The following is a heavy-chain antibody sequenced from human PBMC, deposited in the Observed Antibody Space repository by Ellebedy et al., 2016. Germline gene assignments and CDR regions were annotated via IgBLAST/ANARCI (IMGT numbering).Heavy chain of an antibody. J-gene: IGHJ4*02. Sequence: GESLKISCAASGFTFSSYSMNWVRQAPGKGLEWVGHIRNKANNYTTEYAASVKGRFTISRDDSKNSLFLQMNSLKIEDTAVYYCARQLGDWGQGTLVTVSS. CDR1: GFTFSSYS. D-gene: IGHD3-16*01. CDR3: ARQLGD. CDR2: IRNKANNYTT. V-gene: IGHV3-72*01.